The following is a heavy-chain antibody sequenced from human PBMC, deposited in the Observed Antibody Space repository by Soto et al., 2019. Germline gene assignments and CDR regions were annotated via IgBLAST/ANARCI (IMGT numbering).Heavy chain of an antibody. CDR1: GGSISSSSYY. V-gene: IGHV4-39*01. CDR2: IYYSGST. J-gene: IGHJ4*02. D-gene: IGHD2-2*01. CDR3: ARRVVVPAAMGGDFDY. Sequence: QLQLQESGPGLVKPSETLSLTCTVSGGSISSSSYYWGWIRQPPGKGLEWIGSIYYSGSTYYNPYLKRRVTISVDTSKNQFSRKLSSVTAADTAVYYCARRVVVPAAMGGDFDYWGQGTLVTVSS.